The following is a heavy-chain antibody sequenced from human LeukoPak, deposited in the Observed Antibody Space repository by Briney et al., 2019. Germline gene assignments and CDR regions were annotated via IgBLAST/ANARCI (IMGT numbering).Heavy chain of an antibody. Sequence: GGSLRLSCGASGFIFSNYWMNWVRRAPGKGLVWVSRINSDGSITTYADSAKGRFTISRDNAKNTLYLQMNSLRAEDTAVYYCAKGGGDYYYAMDVWGQGTTVTVSS. CDR1: GFIFSNYW. D-gene: IGHD2-21*01. V-gene: IGHV3-74*03. J-gene: IGHJ6*02. CDR2: INSDGSIT. CDR3: AKGGGDYYYAMDV.